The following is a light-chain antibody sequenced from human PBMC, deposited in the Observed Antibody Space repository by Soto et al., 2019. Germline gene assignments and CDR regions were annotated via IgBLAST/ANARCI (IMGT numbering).Light chain of an antibody. J-gene: IGKJ2*01. CDR2: GAS. V-gene: IGKV1-39*01. CDR1: QSISSH. Sequence: DIQMAQSPSSLSASIGDRVTITCRTSQSISSHLNWYQHKPGRAPKLLIFGASTLDSGVPSRFSGRGSGTEFTLTISSLQPDDFATYYCQQYHTYTNTFGQGTKLEI. CDR3: QQYHTYTNT.